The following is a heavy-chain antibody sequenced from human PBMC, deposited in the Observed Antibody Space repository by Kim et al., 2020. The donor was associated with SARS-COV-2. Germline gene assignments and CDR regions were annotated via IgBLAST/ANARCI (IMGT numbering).Heavy chain of an antibody. Sequence: SETLSLTCTVSGGSISSYYWSWIRQPPGKGLEWIGYIYYTGSANYNPSLRSRVTISVDTSKNQFSLKLSSVTAADTSVYYCAGTSRGANFDDWGRGALVT. V-gene: IGHV4-59*08. CDR1: GGSISSYY. D-gene: IGHD1-26*01. CDR2: IYYTGSA. CDR3: AGTSRGANFDD. J-gene: IGHJ4*02.